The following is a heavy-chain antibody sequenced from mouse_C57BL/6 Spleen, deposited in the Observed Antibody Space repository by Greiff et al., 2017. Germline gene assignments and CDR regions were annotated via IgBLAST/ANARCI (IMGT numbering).Heavy chain of an antibody. Sequence: VQLQQSGPELVKPGASVKISCKASGYSFTGYYMNWVKQTPEKSLEWIGAINPSTGGTAYNQKFKAKAILTVDKSSSTAYMQLKSLTSEDSAVYDCARRGTTVVAGYFDYWGQGTTLTVSS. D-gene: IGHD1-1*01. CDR2: INPSTGGT. V-gene: IGHV1-42*01. CDR1: GYSFTGYY. CDR3: ARRGTTVVAGYFDY. J-gene: IGHJ2*01.